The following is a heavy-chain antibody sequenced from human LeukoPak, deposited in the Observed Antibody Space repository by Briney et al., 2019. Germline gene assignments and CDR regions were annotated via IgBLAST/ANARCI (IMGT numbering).Heavy chain of an antibody. CDR3: ARNSHYYDSSGFNY. Sequence: PSETLSLTCAVYGGSFSGYYWSWIRQPPGKGLEWIGEINHSGSTNYNPSLKSRVTISVDTSKNQFSLKLSSVTAADTAVYYCARNSHYYDSSGFNYWGQGSLVTVSS. J-gene: IGHJ4*02. V-gene: IGHV4-34*01. CDR1: GGSFSGYY. CDR2: INHSGST. D-gene: IGHD3-22*01.